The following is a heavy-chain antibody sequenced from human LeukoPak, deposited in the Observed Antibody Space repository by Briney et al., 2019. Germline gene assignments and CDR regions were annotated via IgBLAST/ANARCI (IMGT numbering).Heavy chain of an antibody. CDR2: ISNTGSTI. V-gene: IGHV3-48*01. CDR3: ARGPYTSSNYFDY. J-gene: IGHJ4*02. D-gene: IGHD6-6*01. CDR1: GFTFSSYS. Sequence: PGGSLRLSCAASGFTFSSYSVDWVRQAPGKGLEWVSYISNTGSTIYYADSVRGRFTISRDNAKNSLYLQMNSLRAEDTAVYYCARGPYTSSNYFDYWGQGTLVTVSS.